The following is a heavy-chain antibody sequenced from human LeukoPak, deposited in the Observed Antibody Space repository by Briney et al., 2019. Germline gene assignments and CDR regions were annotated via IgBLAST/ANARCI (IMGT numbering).Heavy chain of an antibody. V-gene: IGHV4-59*01. CDR2: IYYSGST. J-gene: IGHJ4*02. CDR3: ARDHKLTRGYSYGPAFGY. Sequence: SETLSLTCTVSGGSISSYYWSWIRQPPGKGLEWSGYIYYSGSTNYNPSLKSRVTISVDTSKNQFSLKLSSVTAADTAVYYCARDHKLTRGYSYGPAFGYWGQGTLVTVSS. D-gene: IGHD5-18*01. CDR1: GGSISSYY.